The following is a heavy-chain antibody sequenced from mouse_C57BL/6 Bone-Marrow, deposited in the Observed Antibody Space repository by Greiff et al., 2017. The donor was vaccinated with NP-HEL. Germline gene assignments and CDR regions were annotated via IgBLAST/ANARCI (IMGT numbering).Heavy chain of an antibody. CDR3: ATCGSSPYAMDY. V-gene: IGHV14-4*01. D-gene: IGHD1-1*01. J-gene: IGHJ4*01. CDR2: IDPENGDT. Sequence: EVQLQQSGAELVRPGASVKLSCTVSGFNIKDDYMHWVKQRPEQGLEWIGWIDPENGDTEYASKLQGKATITADTSSITAYLQLISLTSEDTAVYYCATCGSSPYAMDYWGQGTSVTVSS. CDR1: GFNIKDDY.